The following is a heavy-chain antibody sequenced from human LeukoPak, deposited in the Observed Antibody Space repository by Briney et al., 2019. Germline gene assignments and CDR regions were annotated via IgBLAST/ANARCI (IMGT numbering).Heavy chain of an antibody. V-gene: IGHV3-23*01. Sequence: GGSLRLSCVASGFSFNRFAMSCVRHAPGKGLECVSSVTGSGGTTWHAESVKGRFTISKDNSKSTMFLQLNRLRAEDTAVYYCTKDHISCVGAGCLLHEDWGQGTLVTVSS. CDR1: GFSFNRFA. CDR2: VTGSGGTT. J-gene: IGHJ4*02. CDR3: TKDHISCVGAGCLLHED. D-gene: IGHD3-9*01.